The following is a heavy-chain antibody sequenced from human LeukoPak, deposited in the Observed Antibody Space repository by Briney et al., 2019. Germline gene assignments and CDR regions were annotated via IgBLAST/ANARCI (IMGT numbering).Heavy chain of an antibody. CDR1: GFSLSTSGAA. CDR3: AQKRYDSSGSYRVDAFDI. D-gene: IGHD3-22*01. J-gene: IGHJ3*02. Sequence: SGPTLVKPTQTLTLTFTVSGFSLSTSGAAVSWIRQPPGKALECLALIHWDDEKRYSPSLKSRLTITKDTSKNRVVLTMTKIDPVDTATYYCAQKRYDSSGSYRVDAFDIWGQGTLVSVSS. CDR2: IHWDDEK. V-gene: IGHV2-5*02.